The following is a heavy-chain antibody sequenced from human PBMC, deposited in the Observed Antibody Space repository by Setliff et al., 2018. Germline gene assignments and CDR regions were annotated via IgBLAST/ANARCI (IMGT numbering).Heavy chain of an antibody. CDR3: ARSAGYSSSWYNYYYGMDV. CDR1: GGSFSGYY. D-gene: IGHD6-13*01. Sequence: SETLSLTCAVYGGSFSGYYWSWIRQPPGKGLEWIASIDYSGSSYFNPSLKSRVTISVDTSKNQFSLKLSSVTAADTAVYYCARSAGYSSSWYNYYYGMDVWGQGTTVTVSS. CDR2: IDYSGSS. J-gene: IGHJ6*02. V-gene: IGHV4-34*09.